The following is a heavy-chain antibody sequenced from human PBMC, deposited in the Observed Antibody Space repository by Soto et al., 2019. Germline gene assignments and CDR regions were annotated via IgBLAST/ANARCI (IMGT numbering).Heavy chain of an antibody. Sequence: TSETLSLTCAVYGGPFSGDYWSWIRQPPGKGLEWIGEINHSGSTNYNPSLKSRVTISVDTSKNQFSLKLSSVTAADTAVYYCARGRLRTAVFDYWGQGTLVTVSS. CDR1: GGPFSGDY. CDR2: INHSGST. D-gene: IGHD2-21*02. V-gene: IGHV4-34*01. CDR3: ARGRLRTAVFDY. J-gene: IGHJ4*02.